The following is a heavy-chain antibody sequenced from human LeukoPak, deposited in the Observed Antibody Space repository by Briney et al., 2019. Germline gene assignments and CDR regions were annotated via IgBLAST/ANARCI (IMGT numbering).Heavy chain of an antibody. V-gene: IGHV4-39*07. CDR1: GGSISSSSYY. CDR2: IYYSGST. Sequence: PSETLSLTCTVSGGSISSSSYYWGWIRQPPGKGLEWIGSIYYSGSTYYNPSLKSRVTISVDTSKNQFSLKLSSVTAADTAVYYCASLAVAGTVNWFDPWGQGTLVTVSS. CDR3: ASLAVAGTVNWFDP. D-gene: IGHD6-19*01. J-gene: IGHJ5*02.